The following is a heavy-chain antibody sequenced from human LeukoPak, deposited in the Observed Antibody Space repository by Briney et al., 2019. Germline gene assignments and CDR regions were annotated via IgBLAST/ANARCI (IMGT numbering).Heavy chain of an antibody. V-gene: IGHV3-9*01. D-gene: IGHD5-12*01. J-gene: IGHJ4*02. CDR1: GFTFDDYA. CDR3: AKGSSYGLSNPHDY. CDR2: ISWNSGSI. Sequence: QSGGSLRLSCAASGFTFDDYAMHWVRQAPGKGLEWVSGISWNSGSIGYADSVKGRFTISRDNAKNSLYLQMNSLKTEDTALYYCAKGSSYGLSNPHDYWGQGTLVTVSS.